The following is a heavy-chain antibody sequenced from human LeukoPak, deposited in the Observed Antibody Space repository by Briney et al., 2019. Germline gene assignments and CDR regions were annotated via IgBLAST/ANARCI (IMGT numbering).Heavy chain of an antibody. CDR1: SGSISRYY. Sequence: SETLSLTCTVSSGSISRYYWSWIRQPPGKGLEWIGEINHSGSTNYNPSLKSRVTISVDTSKNQFSLKLSSVTAADTAVYYCARPRGYSSSWNAPLGYWGQGTLVTVSS. CDR2: INHSGST. J-gene: IGHJ4*02. D-gene: IGHD6-13*01. V-gene: IGHV4-34*01. CDR3: ARPRGYSSSWNAPLGY.